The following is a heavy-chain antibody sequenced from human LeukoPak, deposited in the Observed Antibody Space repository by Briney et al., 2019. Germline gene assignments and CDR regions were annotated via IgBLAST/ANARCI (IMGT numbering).Heavy chain of an antibody. CDR3: AKDMGRLYYYDSSGYYDY. V-gene: IGHV3-9*01. D-gene: IGHD3-22*01. Sequence: GGSLRLSCAASGFTFSSYAMSWVRQAPGKGLEWVSGISWNSGSIGYADSVKGRFTISRDNAKNSLYLQMNSLRAEDTALYYCAKDMGRLYYYDSSGYYDYWGQGTLVTVSS. CDR1: GFTFSSYA. CDR2: ISWNSGSI. J-gene: IGHJ4*02.